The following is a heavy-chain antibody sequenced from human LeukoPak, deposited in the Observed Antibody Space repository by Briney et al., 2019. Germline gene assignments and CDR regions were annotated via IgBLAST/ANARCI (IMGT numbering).Heavy chain of an antibody. CDR1: GFTVSSNY. CDR3: ARGSEWSSGVSDY. J-gene: IGHJ4*02. Sequence: GGSLRLSCAASGFTVSSNYISWVRQAPGKGLEWVSLIYTCGSTYYADSVKGRFTISRDNAKNSLYLQMSSLRAEDTAVYYCARGSEWSSGVSDYWGQGTLVTVSS. V-gene: IGHV3-66*03. CDR2: IYTCGST. D-gene: IGHD3-3*01.